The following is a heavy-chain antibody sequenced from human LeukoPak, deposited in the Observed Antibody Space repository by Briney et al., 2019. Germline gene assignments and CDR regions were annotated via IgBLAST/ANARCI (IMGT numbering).Heavy chain of an antibody. CDR2: INPNSGGT. J-gene: IGHJ3*02. Sequence: ASVKVSCKASGYTFTGYYMHWVRQAPGQGLEWMGWINPNSGGTNYAQKFQGRVTMTRDTSISTAYMELGRLRSDDTAVYYCARGPYYYDSSGDAFDIWGQGTMVTVSS. CDR1: GYTFTGYY. V-gene: IGHV1-2*02. CDR3: ARGPYYYDSSGDAFDI. D-gene: IGHD3-22*01.